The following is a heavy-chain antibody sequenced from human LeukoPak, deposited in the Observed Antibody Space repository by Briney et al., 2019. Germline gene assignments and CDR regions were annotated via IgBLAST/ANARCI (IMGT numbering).Heavy chain of an antibody. J-gene: IGHJ4*02. CDR3: ARGWLLCFREPLDS. CDR1: GFTFSSYD. Sequence: GGSLRLSCAASGFTFSSYDMHWVRQAPGKGLEWVAVIWYDGSNKYYADSVKGRFTISRDNSKNTLYLQMNSLRAEDTAVYYCARGWLLCFREPLDSWGQGPLVTVSS. V-gene: IGHV3-33*01. CDR2: IWYDGSNK. D-gene: IGHD3-10*01.